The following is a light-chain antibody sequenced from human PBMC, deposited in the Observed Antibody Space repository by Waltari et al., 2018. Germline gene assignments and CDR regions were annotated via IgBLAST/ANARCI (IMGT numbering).Light chain of an antibody. CDR2: KAS. CDR1: QSIGTS. V-gene: IGKV1-5*03. Sequence: DIQMTQSPSSLSASVGDRVTITCRASQSIGTSLAWYQQKPGKAPTLLIYKASSLESGVPSRFIGSGSGTEFSLTINSLQPDDVATYYCQQYNSIRRTFGRGTKVEIE. CDR3: QQYNSIRRT. J-gene: IGKJ1*01.